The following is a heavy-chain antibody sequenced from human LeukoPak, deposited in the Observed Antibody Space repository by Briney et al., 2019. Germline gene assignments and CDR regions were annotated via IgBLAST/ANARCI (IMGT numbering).Heavy chain of an antibody. D-gene: IGHD3-22*01. V-gene: IGHV4-59*01. CDR3: ASSYYDSSGYLDPNFDY. J-gene: IGHJ4*02. Sequence: SETLSPTCTVSGGSISSYYWSWIRQPPGKGLEWIGYIYYSGSTNYNPSLKSRVTISVDTSKNQFSLKLSSVTAADTAVYYCASSYYDSSGYLDPNFDYWGQGTLVTVSS. CDR1: GGSISSYY. CDR2: IYYSGST.